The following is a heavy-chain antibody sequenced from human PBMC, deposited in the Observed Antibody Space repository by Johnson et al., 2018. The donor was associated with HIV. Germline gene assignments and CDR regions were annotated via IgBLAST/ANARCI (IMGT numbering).Heavy chain of an antibody. V-gene: IGHV3-73*01. CDR3: TRRIAAAGISVAAFDI. CDR1: GFTFSGSA. CDR2: IRSKANSYAT. J-gene: IGHJ3*02. D-gene: IGHD6-13*01. Sequence: VQLVESGGGLVQPGGSLKLSCAASGFTFSGSAMHWVRQASGKGLEWVGRIRSKANSYATAYAASVKGRFTISRDDSKNTEYLQMNSLKTEDTAVYYCTRRIAAAGISVAAFDIWGQGTMVTVSS.